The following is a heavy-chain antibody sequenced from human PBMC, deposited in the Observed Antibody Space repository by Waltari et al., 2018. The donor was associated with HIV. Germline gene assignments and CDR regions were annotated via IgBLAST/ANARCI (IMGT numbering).Heavy chain of an antibody. J-gene: IGHJ4*02. D-gene: IGHD6-13*01. CDR1: GGTFRSYA. CDR2: SIPFCGTA. V-gene: IGHV1-69*01. Sequence: QVQLVQSGAEVKKPGSSVKVSCKASGGTFRSYAISWGRQAPGQGREWMGGSIPFCGTATYEQKCQGRVTITANEATSTAYMELSSLRSEDTAVYYCARDMGSGSSWYTGFGYWGQGTLVTVSS. CDR3: ARDMGSGSSWYTGFGY.